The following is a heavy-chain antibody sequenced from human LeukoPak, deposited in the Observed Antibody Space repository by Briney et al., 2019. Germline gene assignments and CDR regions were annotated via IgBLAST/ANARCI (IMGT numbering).Heavy chain of an antibody. J-gene: IGHJ4*02. V-gene: IGHV3-23*01. Sequence: GGSLRLSCAASGFTFSSYAMSWVRQAPGKGLEWVSANSGSGGSTYYADSVKGRFTISRDNSKNTLYLQMNSLRAEDTAVYYCAKPDRPMEYYDSSGYLTRPFDYWGQGTLVTVSS. CDR1: GFTFSSYA. CDR3: AKPDRPMEYYDSSGYLTRPFDY. D-gene: IGHD3-22*01. CDR2: NSGSGGST.